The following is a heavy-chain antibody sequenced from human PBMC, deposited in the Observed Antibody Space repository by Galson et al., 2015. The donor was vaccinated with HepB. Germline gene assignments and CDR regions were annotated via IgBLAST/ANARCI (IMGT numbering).Heavy chain of an antibody. CDR2: ISYGIHK. CDR3: ARDPREQWLVPTFLFDS. V-gene: IGHV3-30*03. CDR1: GFIFSNYG. Sequence: SLRLSCAASGFIFSNYGMHWVRQAPGKGLEWVAAISYGIHKYHADSVRGRFTISRDNSKNTLYLQMNGLSADDTAVYYCARDPREQWLVPTFLFDSWGQGTLVTVSS. J-gene: IGHJ4*02. D-gene: IGHD6-19*01.